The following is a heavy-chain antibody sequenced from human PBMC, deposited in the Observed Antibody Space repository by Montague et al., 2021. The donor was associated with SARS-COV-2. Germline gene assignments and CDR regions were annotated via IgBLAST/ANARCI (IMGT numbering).Heavy chain of an antibody. D-gene: IGHD6-13*01. J-gene: IGHJ4*02. Sequence: SETLSLTCIVPGGSISSSNYYWGWIRQPPGKGLEYIGSLYYSGSTYYNPSLRSRVTISVETSKNQLSLRLNAVTAADTAVYYCATEGAAAGFDFWGQGILVTVSS. CDR2: LYYSGST. V-gene: IGHV4-39*02. CDR1: GGSISSSNYY. CDR3: ATEGAAAGFDF.